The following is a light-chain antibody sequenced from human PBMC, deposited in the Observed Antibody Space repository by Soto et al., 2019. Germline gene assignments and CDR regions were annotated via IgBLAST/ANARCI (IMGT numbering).Light chain of an antibody. Sequence: DIQMTQSPSTLSASVLYIVTITFRASQSISTWLAWYQQKPGKAPKFLIYDVSTLESGVPSRFSGSGSGTEFTLTISSLQPDDFATYYCQKYNSYSSTFGQGTKVDIK. CDR2: DVS. V-gene: IGKV1-5*01. CDR1: QSISTW. CDR3: QKYNSYSST. J-gene: IGKJ1*01.